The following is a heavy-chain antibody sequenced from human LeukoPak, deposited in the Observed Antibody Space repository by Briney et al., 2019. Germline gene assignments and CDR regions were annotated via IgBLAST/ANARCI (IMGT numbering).Heavy chain of an antibody. Sequence: ASAKVSCKASGYTFTGYYMHWVRQAPGQGLEWMGWINPNSGGTNYAQKFQGRVTMTRDTSISTAYMELSRLRSDDTAVYYCARRPYYYYYYMDVWGKGTTVTVSS. CDR3: ARRPYYYYYYMDV. V-gene: IGHV1-2*02. CDR1: GYTFTGYY. CDR2: INPNSGGT. J-gene: IGHJ6*03.